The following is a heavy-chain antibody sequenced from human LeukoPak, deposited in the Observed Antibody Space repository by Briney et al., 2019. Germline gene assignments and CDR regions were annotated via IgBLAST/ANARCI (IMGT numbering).Heavy chain of an antibody. D-gene: IGHD3-9*01. Sequence: GGSLRLSCAASGFTFSSYAMTWVRQAPGKGLEWVSAISGSGGSTDYADSVKGRFTISRDNSKNTLYLQMNSLRVEDTAVYYCTRDLMDYDVSTGLHHYYMDVWGQGTTVTVSS. J-gene: IGHJ6*02. V-gene: IGHV3-23*01. CDR2: ISGSGGST. CDR1: GFTFSSYA. CDR3: TRDLMDYDVSTGLHHYYMDV.